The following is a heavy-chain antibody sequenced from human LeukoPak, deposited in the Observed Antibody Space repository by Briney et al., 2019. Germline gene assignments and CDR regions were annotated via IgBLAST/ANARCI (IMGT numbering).Heavy chain of an antibody. J-gene: IGHJ4*02. CDR3: ARANDLIDY. CDR2: ITDSSSYT. CDR1: GFTFTDYY. Sequence: GGSLRLSCAASGFTFTDYYMSWIRQASGKGLEWVSYITDSSSYTNYADSVKGRFTISRDNAKNSLYLQMNSLRAEDTAVYYCARANDLIDYWGQGTLVTVSS. V-gene: IGHV3-11*05.